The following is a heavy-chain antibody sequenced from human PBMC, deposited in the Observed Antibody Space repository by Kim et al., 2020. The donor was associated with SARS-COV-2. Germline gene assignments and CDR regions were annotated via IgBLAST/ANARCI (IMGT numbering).Heavy chain of an antibody. J-gene: IGHJ4*02. V-gene: IGHV1-3*01. Sequence: ASVKVSCKASGYTFNTYALHWVRQAPGQRLDWMGWINGGNGYTEYSQKFQGRVTFTKDTPAKTAYMELSSLRSEDTAVYYCARDHRNSSGYYSFDYWGQGTLVTVSS. CDR2: INGGNGYT. D-gene: IGHD3-22*01. CDR1: GYTFNTYA. CDR3: ARDHRNSSGYYSFDY.